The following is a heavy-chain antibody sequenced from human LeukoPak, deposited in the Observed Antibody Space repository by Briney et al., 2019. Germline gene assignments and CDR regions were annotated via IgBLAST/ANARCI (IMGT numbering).Heavy chain of an antibody. V-gene: IGHV4-61*02. CDR3: ATRSCTSTSCYNGVPGPSWFDP. D-gene: IGHD2-2*02. CDR1: GGSISSGSYY. Sequence: PSETLSLTCTVSGGSISSGSYYWSWIRQPAGKGLEWIGRIYTSGSTNYNPSLKSRVTISVDTSKNQFSLKLSSVTAADTAVYYCATRSCTSTSCYNGVPGPSWFDPWGQGTLVTVSS. J-gene: IGHJ5*02. CDR2: IYTSGST.